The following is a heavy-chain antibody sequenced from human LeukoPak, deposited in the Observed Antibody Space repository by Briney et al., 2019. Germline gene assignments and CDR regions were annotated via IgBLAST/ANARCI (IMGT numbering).Heavy chain of an antibody. CDR2: IYTSGST. V-gene: IGHV4-4*07. Sequence: PSETLSLTCTVPGGSISSYYWSWIRQPAGKGLEWIGRIYTSGSTNYNPSLKSRVTMSVDTSKNQFSLKLSSVTAADTAVYYCARDRAAMAHDAFDIWGQGTMVTVSS. CDR1: GGSISSYY. J-gene: IGHJ3*02. CDR3: ARDRAAMAHDAFDI. D-gene: IGHD5-18*01.